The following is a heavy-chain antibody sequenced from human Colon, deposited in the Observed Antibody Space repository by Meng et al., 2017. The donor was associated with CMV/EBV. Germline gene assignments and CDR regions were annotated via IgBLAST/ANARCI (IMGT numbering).Heavy chain of an antibody. Sequence: GESLKISCAASGFPFSTYDMSWVRQAPGKGLEWVSVIVDSDNSNRRYYADSVRGRFTISKDKFKNTLYLQMNSLRVDDTARYYCVKGAWLDDWGQGTLVTVSS. V-gene: IGHV3-23*01. CDR3: VKGAWLDD. CDR2: IVDSDNSNRR. J-gene: IGHJ5*02. CDR1: GFPFSTYD.